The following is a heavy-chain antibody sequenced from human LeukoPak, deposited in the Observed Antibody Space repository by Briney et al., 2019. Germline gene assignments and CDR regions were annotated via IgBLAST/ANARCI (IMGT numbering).Heavy chain of an antibody. CDR2: INPNSGGT. D-gene: IGHD4-17*01. CDR1: GYTFTGYY. V-gene: IGHV1-2*04. CDR3: ARMTTVTYYLDY. J-gene: IGHJ4*02. Sequence: GASVKVSCKASGYTFTGYYMHWVRQAPGQGLEWKGWINPNSGGTNYAQKFQGWVTMTRDTSISTAYMELSRLRSDDTAVYYCARMTTVTYYLDYWGQGTLVTVSS.